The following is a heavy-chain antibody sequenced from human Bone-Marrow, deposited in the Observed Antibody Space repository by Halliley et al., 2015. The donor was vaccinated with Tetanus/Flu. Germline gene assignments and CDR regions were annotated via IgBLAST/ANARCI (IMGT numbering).Heavy chain of an antibody. CDR2: VKPNPDGGTT. V-gene: IGHV3-15*01. CDR3: TTDGRWPRFG. Sequence: EWVGRVKPNPDGGTTDYAAPVKGRFPISRDDSKNPVYLQMNSLKTEDTAVYYCTTDGRWPRFGGGQGTLVTVSS. D-gene: IGHD1-26*01. J-gene: IGHJ4*02.